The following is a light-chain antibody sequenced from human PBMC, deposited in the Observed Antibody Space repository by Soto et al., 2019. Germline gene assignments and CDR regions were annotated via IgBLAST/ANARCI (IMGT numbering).Light chain of an antibody. Sequence: EIVLTQSPGTLSLSPGERATLSCRASQSLSKNYLAWYQHKPGQAPRLLIHDASNRATGIPDRVSGSWSGTYFTLTISSLEPEVSAVYYCQQCVTAPLTFGPGTKVEI. CDR3: QQCVTAPLT. J-gene: IGKJ1*01. CDR2: DAS. V-gene: IGKV3-20*01. CDR1: QSLSKNY.